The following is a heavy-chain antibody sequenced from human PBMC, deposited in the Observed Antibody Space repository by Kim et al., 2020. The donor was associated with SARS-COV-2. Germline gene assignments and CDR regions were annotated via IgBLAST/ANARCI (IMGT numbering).Heavy chain of an antibody. Sequence: TKYSQEFPGRVTLTRDTSASTGYMELSSLRSEDTAVYYCARGDSSGWYWWGQGTLVTVSS. J-gene: IGHJ4*02. V-gene: IGHV1-3*01. CDR2: T. D-gene: IGHD6-19*01. CDR3: ARGDSSGWYW.